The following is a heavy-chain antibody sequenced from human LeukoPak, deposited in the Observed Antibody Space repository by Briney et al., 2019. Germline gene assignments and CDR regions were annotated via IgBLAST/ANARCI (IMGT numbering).Heavy chain of an antibody. CDR1: GGSFSGYY. D-gene: IGHD6-13*01. CDR3: AGGWSSRYAFDI. Sequence: SETLSLTCAVYGGSFSGYYWSWIRQPPGKGLEWIGEINHSGSTNYNQSLKSRVTISVDTSKNQFSLKLSSVTAADTAVYYCAGGWSSRYAFDIWGQGTMVTVSS. J-gene: IGHJ3*02. CDR2: INHSGST. V-gene: IGHV4-34*01.